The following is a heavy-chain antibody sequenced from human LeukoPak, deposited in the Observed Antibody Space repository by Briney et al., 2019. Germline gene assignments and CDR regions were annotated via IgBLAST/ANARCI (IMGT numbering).Heavy chain of an antibody. V-gene: IGHV3-23*01. CDR1: GFIFSNHG. CDR3: ARDLAWGAFDY. D-gene: IGHD7-27*01. J-gene: IGHJ4*02. Sequence: PGGSLRLSCAASGFIFSNHGMNWVRQAPGKGLEWLSGVSPPGGGTYYADSVKGRFTISRDDPKNTLSLQMNSLRVEDTAVYYCARDLAWGAFDYWGQGTLVTVSS. CDR2: VSPPGGGT.